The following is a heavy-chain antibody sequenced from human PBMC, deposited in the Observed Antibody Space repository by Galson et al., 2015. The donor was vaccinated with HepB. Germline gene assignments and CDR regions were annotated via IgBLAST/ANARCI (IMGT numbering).Heavy chain of an antibody. CDR3: ARDYYDSSSDY. J-gene: IGHJ4*02. Sequence: SVKVSCKASGYTFATYGISWARQAPGQGLEYMGWININTGNPTYAQGFTGRFVFSLGTSVSTAYLQISSLRAEDTAVYYCARDYYDSSSDYWGQGTLVTVSS. CDR1: GYTFATYG. D-gene: IGHD3-22*01. CDR2: ININTGNP. V-gene: IGHV7-4-1*02.